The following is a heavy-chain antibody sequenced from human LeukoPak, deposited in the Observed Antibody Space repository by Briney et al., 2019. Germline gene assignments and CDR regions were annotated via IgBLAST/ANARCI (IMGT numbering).Heavy chain of an antibody. CDR2: IKSKTDGGTT. V-gene: IGHV3-15*07. D-gene: IGHD3-10*01. CDR1: VFTFSNAW. Sequence: GGSLRLSCAASVFTFSNAWMNWVRQAPGKGLEWVGRIKSKTDGGTTDYAAPVKGRFTISRDDSKNTLYLQMNSLKTEDTAVYYCTGSAWDGSGSYYYYYGMDVWGQGTTVTVSS. CDR3: TGSAWDGSGSYYYYYGMDV. J-gene: IGHJ6*02.